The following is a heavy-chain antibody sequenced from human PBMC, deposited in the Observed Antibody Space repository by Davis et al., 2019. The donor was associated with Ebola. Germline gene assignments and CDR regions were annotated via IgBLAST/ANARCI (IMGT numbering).Heavy chain of an antibody. D-gene: IGHD3-3*01. J-gene: IGHJ6*02. V-gene: IGHV4-39*07. CDR2: INHSGST. CDR1: GGSISSGGYY. CDR3: ARDYQGITIFGDGMDV. Sequence: MPSETLSLTCTVSGGSISSGGYYWSWIRQPPGKGLEWIGEINHSGSTNYNPSLKSRVTISVDTSKNQFSLKLSSVTAADTAVYYCARDYQGITIFGDGMDVWGQGTTVTVSS.